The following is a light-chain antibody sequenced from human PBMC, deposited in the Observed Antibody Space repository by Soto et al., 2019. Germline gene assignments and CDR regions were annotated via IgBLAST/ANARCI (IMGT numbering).Light chain of an antibody. CDR2: AAS. CDR3: QQIFSTPRT. V-gene: IGKV1-39*01. CDR1: QSINSY. J-gene: IGKJ1*01. Sequence: DIQMTQSPSSQSASVGDRVTITCRASQSINSYLNWYQQKPGKAPKLLIYAASSLQSGVPSRFSGGGSETDFTLTITSLQPDDFATYYCQQIFSTPRTFGQGTRVDI.